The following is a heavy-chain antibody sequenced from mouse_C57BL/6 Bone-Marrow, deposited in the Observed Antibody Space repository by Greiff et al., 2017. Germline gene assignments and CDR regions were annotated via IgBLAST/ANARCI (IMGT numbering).Heavy chain of an antibody. V-gene: IGHV1-59*01. Sequence: QVQLQQPGAELVRPGTSVKLSCKASGYTFTSYWMHWVKQRPGQGLEWIGVIDPSDSYTNYNQKFKGKATLTVDTSSSTAYMQLSSLTSEDSAVYDCAREYYDGRSNAYYFDYWGQGTTLTVSS. CDR1: GYTFTSYW. CDR2: IDPSDSYT. J-gene: IGHJ2*01. CDR3: AREYYDGRSNAYYFDY. D-gene: IGHD1-1*01.